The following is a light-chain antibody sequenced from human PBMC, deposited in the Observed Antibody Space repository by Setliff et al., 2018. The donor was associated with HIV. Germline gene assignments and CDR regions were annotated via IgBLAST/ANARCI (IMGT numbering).Light chain of an antibody. V-gene: IGLV2-23*02. CDR2: EVS. Sequence: QSALTQPASVSRSPGQSITISCTGTSSDVGSYNLVSWYQQHPGKAPKLMIYEVSKRPSGFSNRISGSKSGNTASLTISGLQAEDEADYYCCSYAGSSTPYVFGTGTKVTVL. J-gene: IGLJ1*01. CDR3: CSYAGSSTPYV. CDR1: SSDVGSYNL.